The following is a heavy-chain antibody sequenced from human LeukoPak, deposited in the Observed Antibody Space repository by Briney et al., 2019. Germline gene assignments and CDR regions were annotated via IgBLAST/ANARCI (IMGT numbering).Heavy chain of an antibody. D-gene: IGHD4/OR15-4a*01. J-gene: IGHJ4*02. V-gene: IGHV3-23*01. CDR1: GFTFSSYG. CDR3: ARDPGAFPYFFDS. Sequence: GGSLRLSCAASGFTFSSYGMSWVRQAPGKGLEWVSGISGDGVSPYYADSVRGRFTISRDNSKNTLYLQMNSLRVEDTAVYFCARDPGAFPYFFDSWGQGTLVTVSS. CDR2: ISGDGVSP.